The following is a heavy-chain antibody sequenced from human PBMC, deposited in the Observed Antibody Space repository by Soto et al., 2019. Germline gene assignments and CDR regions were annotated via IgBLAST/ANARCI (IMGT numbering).Heavy chain of an antibody. J-gene: IGHJ5*02. V-gene: IGHV2-5*01. CDR1: GFSLSTNGVR. D-gene: IGHD6-19*01. Sequence: SGPTLVNPTQTLTLTCTFSGFSLSTNGVRVGWIRQPPGMALEWLAIISWNDEKHYSPSLKNRLTITKDTSKNQVVLTMTNMDPVDTATYYCAHRRVWSSDWYDWFEPWGQGMWVTVSS. CDR3: AHRRVWSSDWYDWFEP. CDR2: ISWNDEK.